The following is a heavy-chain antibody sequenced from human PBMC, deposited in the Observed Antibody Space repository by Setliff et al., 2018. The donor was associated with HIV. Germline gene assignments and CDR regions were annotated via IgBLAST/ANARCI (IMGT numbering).Heavy chain of an antibody. J-gene: IGHJ4*02. CDR3: ARWNFMTTVTFDY. Sequence: LSLTCTVSGASLSNYYWSWIRKSPGKGLEWIGYMYTSGSANFNPSLKSRATISLDTSKNQFSLKLSSVTAADTAVYYCARWNFMTTVTFDYWGQGTLVTVSS. CDR1: GASLSNYY. D-gene: IGHD4-4*01. V-gene: IGHV4-4*08. CDR2: MYTSGSA.